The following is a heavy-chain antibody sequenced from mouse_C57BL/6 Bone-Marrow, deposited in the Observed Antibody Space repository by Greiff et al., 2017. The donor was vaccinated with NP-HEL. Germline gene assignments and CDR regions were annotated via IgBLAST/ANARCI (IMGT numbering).Heavy chain of an antibody. CDR1: GYTFTSYW. D-gene: IGHD1-2*01. J-gene: IGHJ2*01. CDR3: ARSALYRG. Sequence: QVHVKQPGAELVKPGASVKLSCKASGYTFTSYWMHWVKQRPGQGLEWIGMIHPNSGSTNYNEKFKSKATLTVDKSSSTAYMQLSSLTSEDSAVYYCARSALYRGWGQGTTLTVSS. V-gene: IGHV1-64*01. CDR2: IHPNSGST.